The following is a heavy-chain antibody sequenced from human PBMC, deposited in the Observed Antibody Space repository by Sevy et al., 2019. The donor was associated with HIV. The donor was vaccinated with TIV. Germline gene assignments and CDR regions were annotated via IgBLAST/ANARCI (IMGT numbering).Heavy chain of an antibody. CDR1: GFSFSSYS. Sequence: GGSLRLSCVASGFSFSSYSMNWVRQAPGKGLEWVSSISGLSNYIYYADSLKGRFTISRDNAKNSLYLQMTSLSAEDTALYYCARAKCTISSCSEGDAFDVWGQGTMVTVSS. CDR2: ISGLSNYI. D-gene: IGHD2-15*01. CDR3: ARAKCTISSCSEGDAFDV. J-gene: IGHJ3*01. V-gene: IGHV3-21*06.